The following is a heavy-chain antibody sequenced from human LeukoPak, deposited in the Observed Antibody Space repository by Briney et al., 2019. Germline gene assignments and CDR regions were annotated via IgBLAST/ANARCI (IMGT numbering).Heavy chain of an antibody. D-gene: IGHD1-26*01. V-gene: IGHV4-59*01. CDR3: ARVGATTRAFDI. Sequence: SETLSLTCTVSGGSISSYYWTWIRQPPGKGREWIGYIYYSGTTYYNPSLKSRVTISVDTSKNQFSLNLNSVTAADTAVYYCARVGATTRAFDIWGQGTMVTVSS. CDR2: IYYSGTT. CDR1: GGSISSYY. J-gene: IGHJ3*02.